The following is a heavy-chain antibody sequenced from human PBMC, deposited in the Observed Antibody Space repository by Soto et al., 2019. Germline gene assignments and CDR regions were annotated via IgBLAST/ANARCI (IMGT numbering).Heavy chain of an antibody. J-gene: IGHJ5*01. Sequence: TLSLTCAVSGGSISSGGYSWSWIRQPPGKGLEWIGYIYHTGSTYYNPSLKSRVTISVDTSKNQFSLKLSSVTAADTAVYFCASLAYPISWYNWFYSCGQVDLVTVSS. CDR3: ASLAYPISWYNWFYS. D-gene: IGHD3-16*01. CDR1: GGSISSGGYS. CDR2: IYHTGST. V-gene: IGHV4-30-2*01.